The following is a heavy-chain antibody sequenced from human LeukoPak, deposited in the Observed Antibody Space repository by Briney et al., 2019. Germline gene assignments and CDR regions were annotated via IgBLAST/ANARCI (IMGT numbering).Heavy chain of an antibody. J-gene: IGHJ5*02. V-gene: IGHV3-23*01. CDR1: GFVFSGYA. D-gene: IGHD6-13*01. CDR2: ISAGGGST. CDR3: AKSPRSAADNWFDP. Sequence: GGSLRLSCAASGFVFSGYAMTWVRQAPGKGLEWVSGISAGGGSTYYADSMRGRFTISRDNSKNTLYLQMNSLTVEDTAVYYCAKSPRSAADNWFDPWGQGTLVTVSS.